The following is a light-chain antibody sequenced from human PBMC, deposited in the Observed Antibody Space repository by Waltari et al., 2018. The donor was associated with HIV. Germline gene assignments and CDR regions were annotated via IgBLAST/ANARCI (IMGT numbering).Light chain of an antibody. CDR1: RDISTS. J-gene: IGKJ4*01. CDR2: DAV. V-gene: IGKV1-12*01. CDR3: QHASSFPHT. Sequence: DILMAQSPSNVSTSVGGTVTITCRASRDISTSLAWYQLKPGRAPNLLIYDAVRLGTGVPSRFGGSGSGTEFTLTITSLQPEDFATYYCQHASSFPHTFGGGTRVGMK.